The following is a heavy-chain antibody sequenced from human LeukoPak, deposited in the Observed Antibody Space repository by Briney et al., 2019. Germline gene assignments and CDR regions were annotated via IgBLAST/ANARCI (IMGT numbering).Heavy chain of an antibody. D-gene: IGHD5-24*01. CDR3: ARDEIDSLAY. CDR2: INPSGGNT. Sequence: ASVSVTLKSSAYTFTCYYLHWMRQPQGPGLELMGIINPSGGNTNNAQKFQDRGTMTRDTSTSTVYMQLSSLRSEDTAVYYCARDEIDSLAYWGQGTLVTVSS. V-gene: IGHV1-46*01. CDR1: AYTFTCYY. J-gene: IGHJ4*02.